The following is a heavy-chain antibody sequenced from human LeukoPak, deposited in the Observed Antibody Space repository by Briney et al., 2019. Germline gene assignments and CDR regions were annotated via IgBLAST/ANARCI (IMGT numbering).Heavy chain of an antibody. CDR3: VLHPPYGSGGYIDS. V-gene: IGHV3-74*01. J-gene: IGHJ4*02. D-gene: IGHD3-10*01. Sequence: GGSLRLSCAASRFTFSDYWMHWVRQAPGKGLVWVTGINSDGRSTNYADSVKGRFTISRDNAKNTLFLQMNSLRVEDTAVYFCVLHPPYGSGGYIDSWGQGTLVTVPS. CDR2: INSDGRST. CDR1: RFTFSDYW.